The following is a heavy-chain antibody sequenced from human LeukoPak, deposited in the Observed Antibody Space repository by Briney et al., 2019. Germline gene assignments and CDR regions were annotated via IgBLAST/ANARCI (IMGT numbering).Heavy chain of an antibody. CDR3: AKVYSSGWYQAFDY. D-gene: IGHD6-19*01. CDR2: ISSSSSYI. CDR1: GFTFSSYS. V-gene: IGHV3-21*04. J-gene: IGHJ4*02. Sequence: PGGSLRLSCAASGFTFSSYSMNWVRQAPGKGLEWVSSISSSSSYIYYADSVKGRFTISRDNSKNTLYLQMNSLRAEDTAVYYCAKVYSSGWYQAFDYWGQGTLVTVSS.